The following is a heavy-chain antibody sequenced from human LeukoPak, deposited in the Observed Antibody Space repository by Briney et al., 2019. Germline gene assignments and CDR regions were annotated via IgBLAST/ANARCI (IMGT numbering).Heavy chain of an antibody. D-gene: IGHD2-2*02. Sequence: PGGSLRLSCAASGFTFDDYTMHWVRQAPGKGLEWVSLISWDGGSTYYADSVKGRFTISRDNSKNSLYLQMNSLRTEDTALYYCAKARGACSSTSCYIEAHYGMDVWGQGTTVTVSS. J-gene: IGHJ6*02. V-gene: IGHV3-43*01. CDR2: ISWDGGST. CDR1: GFTFDDYT. CDR3: AKARGACSSTSCYIEAHYGMDV.